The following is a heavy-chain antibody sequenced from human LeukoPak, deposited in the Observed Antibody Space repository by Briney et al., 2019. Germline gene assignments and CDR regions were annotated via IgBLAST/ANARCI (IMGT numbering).Heavy chain of an antibody. D-gene: IGHD3-22*01. Sequence: GASVKVSGKASGGTFSSYAISWVRQAPGQGLEWMGRIIPILGIANYAQKLQGRVTITADKSTSTAYMELSSLRSEDTAVYYCARDSASYYDSTGEYWGQGTLVTVSS. V-gene: IGHV1-69*04. CDR3: ARDSASYYDSTGEY. CDR2: IIPILGIA. CDR1: GGTFSSYA. J-gene: IGHJ4*02.